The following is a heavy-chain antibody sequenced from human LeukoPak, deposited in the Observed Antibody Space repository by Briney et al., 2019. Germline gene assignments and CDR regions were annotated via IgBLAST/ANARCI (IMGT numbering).Heavy chain of an antibody. J-gene: IGHJ5*02. CDR2: INSDGSST. Sequence: GGSLRLSCAASGFTFSNYSMNWVRQAPGKGLVWVSRINSDGSSTSYADSVKGRFTISRDNAKNTLYLQMNSLRAEDTAVYYCARDYYTINWFDPWGQGTLVTVSS. V-gene: IGHV3-74*01. CDR3: ARDYYTINWFDP. CDR1: GFTFSNYS. D-gene: IGHD3-3*01.